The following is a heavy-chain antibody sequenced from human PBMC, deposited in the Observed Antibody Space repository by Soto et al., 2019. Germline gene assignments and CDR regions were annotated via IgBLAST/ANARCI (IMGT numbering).Heavy chain of an antibody. V-gene: IGHV3-30*18. Sequence: QVQLVESGGGVVQPGRSLRLSCAASGFTFSSYGMHWVRQAPGKGLEWVAVISYDGSNKYYADSVKGRVTISRDNSKNTLDLQMNSLRAEDTAGYYCAKERESGYDGGPYFDYWGQGTLVTVSS. D-gene: IGHD5-12*01. CDR1: GFTFSSYG. J-gene: IGHJ4*02. CDR2: ISYDGSNK. CDR3: AKERESGYDGGPYFDY.